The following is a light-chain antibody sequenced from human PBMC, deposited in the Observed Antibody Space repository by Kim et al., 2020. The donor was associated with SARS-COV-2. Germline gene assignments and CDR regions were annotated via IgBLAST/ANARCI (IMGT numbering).Light chain of an antibody. J-gene: IGKJ2*03. CDR3: QHYYTTMYS. Sequence: TATITCKSSQCVLLGSTNKNYISWYQQKSGQPPKLLIYWASMRASGVPQRFRGSGFGTDFTLTISSLQAEDVAVYYCQHYYTTMYSFGQGTKLEI. CDR2: WAS. CDR1: QCVLLGSTNKNY. V-gene: IGKV4-1*01.